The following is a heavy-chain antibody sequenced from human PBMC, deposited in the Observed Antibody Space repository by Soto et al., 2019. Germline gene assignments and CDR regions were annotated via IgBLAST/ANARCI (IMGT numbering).Heavy chain of an antibody. CDR3: TSRRDLKPVDPLDY. V-gene: IGHV3-73*01. D-gene: IGHD2-21*01. Sequence: GGSLRLSCAASGFTFSDSAMHWVRQASGKGLEWVGRIRNKGNNYATAYTASVKGRFTISRDDSKNTVYLQMNSLKIDDSAVYYCTSRRDLKPVDPLDYWGLGTLVTVSS. J-gene: IGHJ4*02. CDR2: IRNKGNNYAT. CDR1: GFTFSDSA.